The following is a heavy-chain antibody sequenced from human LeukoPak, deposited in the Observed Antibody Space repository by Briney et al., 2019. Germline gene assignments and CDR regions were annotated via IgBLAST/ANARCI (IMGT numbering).Heavy chain of an antibody. CDR2: IFTSGST. CDR1: GGSISSGSYY. J-gene: IGHJ5*02. D-gene: IGHD2-2*01. CDR3: ARGGVLPTAKNWFDP. Sequence: SQTLSLTCTVSGGSISSGSYYWSWIRQPAGKGLEWIGRIFTSGSTNYNPSLKSRVTISVDTSKNQFSLKLNSVTAADTAVYYCARGGVLPTAKNWFDPWGQGTLVTVSS. V-gene: IGHV4-61*02.